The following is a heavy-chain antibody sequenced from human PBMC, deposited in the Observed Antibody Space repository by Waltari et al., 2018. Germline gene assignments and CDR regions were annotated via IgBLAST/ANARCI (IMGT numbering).Heavy chain of an antibody. J-gene: IGHJ4*02. Sequence: QVQLVQSGAEVKKPGASVKVSCKASGYTFTSYYMHWVRQAPGQGLEWMGIINPSGGSKSYAQKLQGRVTMTRDTSTSTVYMELSSLRSEDTAVYYCARLITIFGVVDDYWGQGTLVTVSS. CDR1: GYTFTSYY. V-gene: IGHV1-46*04. CDR2: INPSGGSK. CDR3: ARLITIFGVVDDY. D-gene: IGHD3-3*01.